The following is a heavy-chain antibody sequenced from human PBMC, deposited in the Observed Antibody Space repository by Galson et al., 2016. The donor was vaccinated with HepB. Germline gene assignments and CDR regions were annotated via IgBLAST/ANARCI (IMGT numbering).Heavy chain of an antibody. D-gene: IGHD1-1*01. CDR1: EYTLTELS. V-gene: IGHV1-24*01. J-gene: IGHJ4*02. CDR3: ATNWNFDS. Sequence: SVKVSCKVSEYTLTELSIHWVRQTPGKGLEWMAGFDPANGEEIYAQHFQARVTMTADASSDTAYMELVSLRSDDTAMYFCATNWNFDSWGQGTLVIVSS. CDR2: FDPANGEE.